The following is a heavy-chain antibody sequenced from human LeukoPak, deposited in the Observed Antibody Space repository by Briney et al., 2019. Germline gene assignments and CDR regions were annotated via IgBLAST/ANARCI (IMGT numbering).Heavy chain of an antibody. D-gene: IGHD6-6*01. CDR3: ARGCRGSSSCYYYFYMDV. J-gene: IGHJ6*03. Sequence: SETLSLTCTVSGGSISSYYWSWIRQPAGKGLEWIGRIYTSGSTNYNPSLKSRVTMSVDTSKNQFSLKLSSVTAADTAVYYCARGCRGSSSCYYYFYMDVWGKGTTVTVSS. CDR1: GGSISSYY. V-gene: IGHV4-4*07. CDR2: IYTSGST.